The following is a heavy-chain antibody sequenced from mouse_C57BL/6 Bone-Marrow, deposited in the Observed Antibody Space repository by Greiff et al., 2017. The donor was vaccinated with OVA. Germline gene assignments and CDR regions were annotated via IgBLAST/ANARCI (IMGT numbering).Heavy chain of an antibody. CDR1: GFSFNTYA. Sequence: EVKLVESGRGLVQPKGSLKLSCAASGFSFNTYAMNWVRQAPGKGLEWVARIRSKSNNDATYYADSVKDRFTISRDDSESMLYLQLNNLTTEDTAMYYCVRHAGGNYDWYFDVWGTGPTVTVSS. D-gene: IGHD1-1*02. V-gene: IGHV10-1*01. J-gene: IGHJ1*03. CDR2: IRSKSNNDAT. CDR3: VRHAGGNYDWYFDV.